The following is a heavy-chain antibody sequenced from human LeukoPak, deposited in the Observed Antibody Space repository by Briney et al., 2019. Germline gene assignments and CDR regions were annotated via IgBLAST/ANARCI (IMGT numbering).Heavy chain of an antibody. CDR3: ARSGYCTNGVCPQNY. Sequence: SETLSLTCTVSGGSISSYYWSWIRQPAGKGLEWIGRIYTSGSTNYNPSLKSRVTMSVDTSKNQFSLKLSSVTAADTAVYYCARSGYCTNGVCPQNYWGQGTLVTVSS. J-gene: IGHJ4*02. D-gene: IGHD2-8*01. CDR2: IYTSGST. CDR1: GGSISSYY. V-gene: IGHV4-4*07.